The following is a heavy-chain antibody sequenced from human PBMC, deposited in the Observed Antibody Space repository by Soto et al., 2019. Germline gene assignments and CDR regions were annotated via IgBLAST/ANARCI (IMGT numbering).Heavy chain of an antibody. CDR1: GFIFSSYW. CDR3: ARATGADKEDY. D-gene: IGHD3-10*01. V-gene: IGHV3-7*04. CDR2: MNEYGSER. Sequence: GGSLRLSWSASGFIFSSYWMIWLRQAPGKGLEWVASMNEYGSERYYVDSVKGRFTISRDNAKNSLYLQMNSLRAEDTAVYYCARATGADKEDYWGQGTLVTVSS. J-gene: IGHJ4*02.